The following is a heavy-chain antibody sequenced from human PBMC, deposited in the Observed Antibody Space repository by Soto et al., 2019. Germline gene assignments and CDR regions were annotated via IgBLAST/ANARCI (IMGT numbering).Heavy chain of an antibody. J-gene: IGHJ6*02. CDR2: ISYDGSNK. CDR1: GFTFSSYA. D-gene: IGHD5-18*01. V-gene: IGHV3-30-3*01. CDR3: ARSSAMGSYHYYGMDV. Sequence: GGSLRLSCAASGFTFSSYAMHWVRQAPGKGLEWVAVISYDGSNKYYADSVKGRFTISRDNSKNTLYLQMNSLRAEDTAVYYCARSSAMGSYHYYGMDVWGQGTTVTVSS.